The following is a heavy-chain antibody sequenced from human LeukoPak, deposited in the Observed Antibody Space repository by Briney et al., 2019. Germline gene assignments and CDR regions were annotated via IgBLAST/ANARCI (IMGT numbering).Heavy chain of an antibody. V-gene: IGHV1-8*01. CDR2: MNPNSGNT. CDR3: ARDQYYGSGSYYNPYYYYGMDV. CDR1: GYTFTSYD. D-gene: IGHD3-10*01. J-gene: IGHJ6*02. Sequence: ASVKVSCKASGYTFTSYDINWVRQATGQGLEWMGWMNPNSGNTGYAQKFQGRVTMTRNTSISTAYMELSSLRSEDTAVYYCARDQYYGSGSYYNPYYYYGMDVWGQGTTVTVSS.